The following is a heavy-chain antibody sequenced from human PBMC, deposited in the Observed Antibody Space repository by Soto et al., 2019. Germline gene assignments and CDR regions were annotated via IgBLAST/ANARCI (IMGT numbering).Heavy chain of an antibody. CDR2: IYYSGST. CDR1: GGSISSYY. Sequence: SETLSLTCTVSGGSISSYYWSWIRQPPGKGLEWIGYIYYSGSTNYNPSLESRVTISVDTSKNQFSLKLSSVTAADTAVYYCARVRSDAYYYYYYMDVWGKGTTVTVSS. V-gene: IGHV4-59*01. J-gene: IGHJ6*03. CDR3: ARVRSDAYYYYYYMDV. D-gene: IGHD2-15*01.